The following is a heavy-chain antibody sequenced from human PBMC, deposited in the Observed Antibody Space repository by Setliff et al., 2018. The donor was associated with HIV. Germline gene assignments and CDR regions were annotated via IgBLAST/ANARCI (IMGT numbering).Heavy chain of an antibody. CDR3: AMVIGWNDAGDY. D-gene: IGHD1-1*01. CDR1: GGSVTSYY. J-gene: IGHJ4*02. V-gene: IGHV4-4*07. CDR2: ISISGDT. Sequence: PSETLSLTCTVSGGSVTSYYWSWIRQPAGKRLEWIGRISISGDTNYNPSLKSRATMSLETSKNQFSLKLSFVTAADTAVYYCAMVIGWNDAGDYWGRGTLVTVSS.